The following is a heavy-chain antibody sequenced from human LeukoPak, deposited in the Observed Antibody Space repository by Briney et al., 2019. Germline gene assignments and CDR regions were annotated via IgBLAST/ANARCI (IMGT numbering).Heavy chain of an antibody. J-gene: IGHJ4*02. Sequence: TGGSLRLSCAASGFTFSSYAMSWVRQAPGKGLEWVAGISAGGDSTYYADSVKGRFTISRDNSKNMLYLQLNSLRAEDTAVYYCAKGDPPTYYDILTGQDYWGQGTLVTVSS. CDR3: AKGDPPTYYDILTGQDY. V-gene: IGHV3-23*01. CDR2: ISAGGDST. D-gene: IGHD3-9*01. CDR1: GFTFSSYA.